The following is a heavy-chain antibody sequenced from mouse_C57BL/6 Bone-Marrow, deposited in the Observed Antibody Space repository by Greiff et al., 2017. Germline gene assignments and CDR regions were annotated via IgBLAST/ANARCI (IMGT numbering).Heavy chain of an antibody. CDR2: IFPGDGDT. Sequence: VHLVESGPELVKPGASVKISCKASGYAFSSSWMNWVKQRPGKGLEWIGRIFPGDGDTNYNGKFKGKATLTADKSSSTANMQLSSLTSEDSAVFFYATYYSNPWFAYWGQGTGVTVSA. CDR3: ATYYSNPWFAY. D-gene: IGHD2-5*01. V-gene: IGHV1-82*01. CDR1: GYAFSSSW. J-gene: IGHJ3*01.